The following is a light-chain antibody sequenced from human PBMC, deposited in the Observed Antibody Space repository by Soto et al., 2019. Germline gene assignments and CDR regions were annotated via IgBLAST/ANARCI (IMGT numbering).Light chain of an antibody. J-gene: IGLJ3*02. CDR2: EVT. Sequence: QSALTQPPSASGSPGQSVTISGTGPSSDIGGYRYVAWYQQHPGKAPKLIIYEVTNRPSGVPDRFSGSKSGNSASLTVFGLPAEDEAVYYCGSSAGSKNWGVFGGGTKVTVL. V-gene: IGLV2-8*01. CDR1: SSDIGGYRY. CDR3: GSSAGSKNWGV.